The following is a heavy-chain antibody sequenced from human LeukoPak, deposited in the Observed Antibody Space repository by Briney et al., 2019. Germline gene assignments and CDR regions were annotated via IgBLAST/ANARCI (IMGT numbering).Heavy chain of an antibody. J-gene: IGHJ4*02. CDR3: ARDLALVATMGTGDY. D-gene: IGHD5-12*01. CDR2: ISGSGGTA. Sequence: GGSLRLSCAASGFTFSIYAMSWVRQAPGKGLEWVSAISGSGGTAYYADSVKGRFTISRDNSKNTLYLQMNSLRAEDTAVYYCARDLALVATMGTGDYWGQGTLVTVSS. CDR1: GFTFSIYA. V-gene: IGHV3-23*01.